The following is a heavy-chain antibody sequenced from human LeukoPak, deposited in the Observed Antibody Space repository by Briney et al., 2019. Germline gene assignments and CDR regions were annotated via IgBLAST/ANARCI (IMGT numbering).Heavy chain of an antibody. CDR2: INLNSGDT. J-gene: IGHJ6*03. D-gene: IGHD3-3*01. CDR1: GYTFTGYH. V-gene: IGHV1-2*02. Sequence: ASVKVSCKASGYTFTGYHMHWVRQAPGQGLEWMGWINLNSGDTNYAQKFQGRVTMTRDTSISTAYMELSRLRSDDTAVYYCARGYDFWSGYSRSDYYYYYMDVWGKGTTVTVSS. CDR3: ARGYDFWSGYSRSDYYYYYMDV.